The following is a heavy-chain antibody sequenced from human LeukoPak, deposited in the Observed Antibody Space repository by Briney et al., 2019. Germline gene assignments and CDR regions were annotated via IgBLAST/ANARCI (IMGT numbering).Heavy chain of an antibody. CDR2: INPSGGST. J-gene: IGHJ3*02. V-gene: IGHV1-46*01. CDR1: GYTFTSYG. CDR3: ASIVVVPAAREDAFDI. Sequence: ASVKVSCKASGYTFTSYGISWVRQAPGQGLEWMGIINPSGGSTSYAQKFQGRVTMTRDTSTSTVYMELSSLRSEDTAVYYCASIVVVPAAREDAFDIWGQGTMVTVSS. D-gene: IGHD2-2*01.